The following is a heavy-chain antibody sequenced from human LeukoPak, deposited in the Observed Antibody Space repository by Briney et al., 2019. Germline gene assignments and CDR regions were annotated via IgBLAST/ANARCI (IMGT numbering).Heavy chain of an antibody. CDR3: AREQRGFGEFLFDY. Sequence: SETLSLTCTVSGGSISNGGYFWSWIRQPPGKGLEWLGYIFHSGSTNYNPSLKSRVTISVDTSKNQFSLKLSSVTAADTAVYYCAREQRGFGEFLFDYWGQGTLVTVSS. CDR1: GGSISNGGYF. D-gene: IGHD3-10*01. CDR2: IFHSGST. J-gene: IGHJ4*02. V-gene: IGHV4-61*08.